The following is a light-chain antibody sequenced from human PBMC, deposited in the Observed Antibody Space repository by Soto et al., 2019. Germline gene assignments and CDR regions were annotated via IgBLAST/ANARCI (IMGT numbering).Light chain of an antibody. Sequence: EIVFAQSPGTLSLSPGEKTTPSCQASQSVTSNYLAWYQQKPGQAPRLLIFGASIRDTGIPDRFSGSGSGTDFTLTISRLEPEDFAVYYCQQYGSSPGTFGQGTKVDIK. CDR1: QSVTSNY. J-gene: IGKJ1*01. CDR3: QQYGSSPGT. V-gene: IGKV3-20*01. CDR2: GAS.